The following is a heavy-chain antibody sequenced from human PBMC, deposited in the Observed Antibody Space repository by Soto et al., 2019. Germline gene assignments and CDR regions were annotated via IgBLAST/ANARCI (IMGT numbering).Heavy chain of an antibody. Sequence: SETLSLTCAVYGGSFSGYYWSWIRQPPGKGLEWIGEINHSGSTNYNPSLKSRVTISVDTSKNQFSLKLSSVTAADTAVYYCVSAGNRRSHNWFDPWGQGTLVTVAS. CDR3: VSAGNRRSHNWFDP. CDR1: GGSFSGYY. J-gene: IGHJ5*02. CDR2: INHSGST. V-gene: IGHV4-34*01. D-gene: IGHD1-1*01.